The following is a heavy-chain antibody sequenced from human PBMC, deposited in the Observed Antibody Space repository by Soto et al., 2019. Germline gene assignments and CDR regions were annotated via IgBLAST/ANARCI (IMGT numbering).Heavy chain of an antibody. D-gene: IGHD2-2*01. CDR3: ARGVVPAATYYYYYMDV. CDR2: INHSGST. J-gene: IGHJ6*03. V-gene: IGHV4-34*01. Sequence: ETLSLTCAVYGGSFSGYYWSWIRQPPGKGLEWIGEINHSGSTNYNPSLKSRVTISVDTSKNQFSLKLSSVTAADTAVYYCARGVVPAATYYYYYMDVWGKGTTVTVSS. CDR1: GGSFSGYY.